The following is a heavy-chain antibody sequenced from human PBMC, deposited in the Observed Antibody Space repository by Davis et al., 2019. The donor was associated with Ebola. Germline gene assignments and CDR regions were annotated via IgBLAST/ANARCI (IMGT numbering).Heavy chain of an antibody. Sequence: GESLKISCEASGFTFSSSDMNWVRQAPGKGLEWVSYISSGSTNLKYADSVKGRFTISRGNAKNSLYLQMNSLRDEDTAVYHCARGGYYDSSGYSHDAFDIWGQGTRVTVSS. CDR2: ISSGSTNL. D-gene: IGHD3-22*01. CDR3: ARGGYYDSSGYSHDAFDI. CDR1: GFTFSSSD. V-gene: IGHV3-48*02. J-gene: IGHJ3*02.